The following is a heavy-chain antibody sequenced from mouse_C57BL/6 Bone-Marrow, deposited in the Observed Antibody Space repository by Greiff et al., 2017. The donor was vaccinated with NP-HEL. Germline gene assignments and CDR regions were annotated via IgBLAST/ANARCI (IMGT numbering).Heavy chain of an antibody. Sequence: EVQGVESGGGLVKPGGSLKLSCAASGFTFSSYTMSWVRQTPEKRLEWVATISGGGGNTYYPDSVKGRFTISRDNAKNTLYLQMSSLRSEDTALYYCARHYYYGSLFDYWGQGTTLTVSS. CDR2: ISGGGGNT. J-gene: IGHJ2*01. CDR1: GFTFSSYT. CDR3: ARHYYYGSLFDY. D-gene: IGHD1-1*01. V-gene: IGHV5-9*01.